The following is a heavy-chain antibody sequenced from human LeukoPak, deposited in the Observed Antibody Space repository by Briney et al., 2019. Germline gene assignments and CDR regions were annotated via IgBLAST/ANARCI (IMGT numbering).Heavy chain of an antibody. CDR1: GGSFSGYY. CDR3: ARGRWGYYDSSGYPFDY. CDR2: INHSGST. J-gene: IGHJ4*02. D-gene: IGHD3-22*01. V-gene: IGHV4-34*01. Sequence: SETLSLTCAVYGGSFSGYYWSWIRQPPGKGLEWIGEINHSGSTNYNPSLKSRVTISVDTSKNQFSRKLSCVTAADPAVYYCARGRWGYYDSSGYPFDYWGQGTLVTVSS.